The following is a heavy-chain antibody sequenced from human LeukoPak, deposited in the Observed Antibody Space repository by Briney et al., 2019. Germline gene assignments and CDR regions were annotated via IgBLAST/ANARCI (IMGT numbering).Heavy chain of an antibody. CDR1: GFTFSSYA. D-gene: IGHD3-10*01. CDR3: AKDRGYGSSPFDY. CDR2: ISGSGGST. J-gene: IGHJ4*02. V-gene: IGHV3-23*01. Sequence: GGSLRLSWAASGFTFSSYAMSWVRQAPGKGLEWVSAISGSGGSTYYADSVKGRFTISRDNSKNTLYLQMNSLRAEDTAVYYCAKDRGYGSSPFDYLGQGTLVTVSS.